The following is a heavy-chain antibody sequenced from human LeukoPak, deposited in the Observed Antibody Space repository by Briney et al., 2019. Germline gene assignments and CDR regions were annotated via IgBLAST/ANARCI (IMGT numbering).Heavy chain of an antibody. CDR1: GGSTSSSSYY. V-gene: IGHV4-39*01. Sequence: KPSETLSLTCTVSGGSTSSSSYYWGWIRQPPGKGLEWIGSIYYSGSTYYNPSLKSRVTISVDTSKNQFSLKLSSVTAADTAVYYCARGHYSNYLSYYYYYGMDVWGQGTTVTVSS. CDR3: ARGHYSNYLSYYYYYGMDV. CDR2: IYYSGST. D-gene: IGHD4-11*01. J-gene: IGHJ6*02.